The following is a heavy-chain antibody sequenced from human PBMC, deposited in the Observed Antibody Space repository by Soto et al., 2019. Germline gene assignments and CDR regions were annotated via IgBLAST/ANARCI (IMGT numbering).Heavy chain of an antibody. CDR2: ISSSGSTI. D-gene: IGHD2-21*02. Sequence: RLSCAASGFTFSDYYMSWIRQAPGKGLEWVSYISSSGSTIYYADSVKGRFTISRDNAKNSLYLQMNSLRAEDTAVYYCARDRGTADHNWFDPWGQGTLVTVSS. CDR1: GFTFSDYY. V-gene: IGHV3-11*01. CDR3: ARDRGTADHNWFDP. J-gene: IGHJ5*02.